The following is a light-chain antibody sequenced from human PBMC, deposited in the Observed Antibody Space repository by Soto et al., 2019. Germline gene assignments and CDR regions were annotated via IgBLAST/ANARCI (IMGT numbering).Light chain of an antibody. J-gene: IGKJ5*01. Sequence: EIVMTQSPATLSVSPGERATLSCSAIQSVSSFLAWYQQKPGQAPRLLIYDASSRATGIPARFSGSGSGTDFTLTINNLEPEDFEVYYCQQRSNWPFTFGQGTRLEIK. CDR3: QQRSNWPFT. V-gene: IGKV3-11*01. CDR2: DAS. CDR1: QSVSSF.